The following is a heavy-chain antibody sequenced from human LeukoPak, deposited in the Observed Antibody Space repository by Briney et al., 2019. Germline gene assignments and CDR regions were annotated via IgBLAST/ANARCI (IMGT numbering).Heavy chain of an antibody. Sequence: GGSLRLSCTASGFTFGDYAMNWVRQAPGKGLEWVGFIRSKAYGGTTEYAASVKGRFTVSRDDSKSIAYLQMNSLKTEDTAVYYCTTRYDISRGGYWGQGTLVTVSS. J-gene: IGHJ4*02. CDR2: IRSKAYGGTT. D-gene: IGHD3/OR15-3a*01. CDR1: GFTFGDYA. CDR3: TTRYDISRGGY. V-gene: IGHV3-49*04.